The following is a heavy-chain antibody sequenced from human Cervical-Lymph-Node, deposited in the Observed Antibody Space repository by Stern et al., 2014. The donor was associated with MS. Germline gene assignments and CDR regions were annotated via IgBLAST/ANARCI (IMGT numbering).Heavy chain of an antibody. CDR2: ISWDDDK. Sequence: ESGPTLVKPTQTVTLTCTLSGFSVATAGVGVGWIRQPPGKALEWLALISWDDDKLYSPSLKNRLTIIKDTSKNQVVLTMTNVDPVDTATYYCAHSRVKYCRGGTCYSSLFDYWGQGTLVTVSS. D-gene: IGHD2-15*01. CDR3: AHSRVKYCRGGTCYSSLFDY. CDR1: GFSVATAGVG. J-gene: IGHJ4*02. V-gene: IGHV2-5*02.